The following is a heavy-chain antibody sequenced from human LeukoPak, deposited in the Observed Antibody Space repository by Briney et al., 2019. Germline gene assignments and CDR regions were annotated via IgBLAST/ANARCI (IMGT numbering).Heavy chain of an antibody. CDR2: IDFETDTT. J-gene: IGHJ4*02. Sequence: GGSLRLSCVASGFTFSSYWMHWIRQAPGKGLEWVSRIDFETDTTTYAGSVKGRFTISRDNTKNTLYLQMDSLRDEDAAVYYCVRAGSGFDYWGQGTLVTVTS. D-gene: IGHD2-15*01. V-gene: IGHV3-74*01. CDR1: GFTFSSYW. CDR3: VRAGSGFDY.